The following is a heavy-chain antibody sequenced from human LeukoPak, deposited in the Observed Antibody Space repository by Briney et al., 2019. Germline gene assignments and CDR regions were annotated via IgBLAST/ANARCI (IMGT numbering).Heavy chain of an antibody. J-gene: IGHJ5*02. D-gene: IGHD3-10*01. CDR1: GGSFSGYY. CDR3: ARLSTLLWFGELGHSWFDP. CDR2: INHSGST. V-gene: IGHV4-34*01. Sequence: PSETLSLTCAVYGGSFSGYYWSWIRQPPGKGLEWIGEINHSGSTNYNPSLKSRVTISVDTSKNQFSLKLSSVTAADTAVYYCARLSTLLWFGELGHSWFDPWGQGTLVTVSS.